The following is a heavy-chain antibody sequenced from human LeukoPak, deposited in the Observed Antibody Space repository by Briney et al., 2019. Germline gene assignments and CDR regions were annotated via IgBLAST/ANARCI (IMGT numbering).Heavy chain of an antibody. Sequence: GGSLRLSCAASGFTFSTYGMSWVRQAPGKGLEWVSNIPGSGGRTYYADSVKGRFTISRDNSKNTLYLQMNSLRAEDTAMYYCAKDQVAGDGFMLFDYWGQGTLVTVSS. CDR2: IPGSGGRT. J-gene: IGHJ4*02. V-gene: IGHV3-23*01. D-gene: IGHD5-24*01. CDR3: AKDQVAGDGFMLFDY. CDR1: GFTFSTYG.